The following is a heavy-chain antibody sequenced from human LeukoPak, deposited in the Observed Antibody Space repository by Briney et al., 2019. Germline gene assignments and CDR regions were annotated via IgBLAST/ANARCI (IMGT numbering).Heavy chain of an antibody. Sequence: PGGSLRLSCAVSGFAFSDSWMTWIRQAPGKGLEWVAFIKGDGSAKKYVDSVKGRFTISRDNAKNSLFLQMNSLRAEDTAVYYCAKRIAVAGFTFDCWGQGTLVTVSS. D-gene: IGHD6-19*01. CDR1: GFAFSDSW. J-gene: IGHJ4*02. V-gene: IGHV3-7*01. CDR3: AKRIAVAGFTFDC. CDR2: IKGDGSAK.